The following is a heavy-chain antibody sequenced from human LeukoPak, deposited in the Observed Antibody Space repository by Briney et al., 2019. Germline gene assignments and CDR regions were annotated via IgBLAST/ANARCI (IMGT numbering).Heavy chain of an antibody. CDR2: ISSSSSYI. V-gene: IGHV3-21*01. D-gene: IGHD1-26*01. J-gene: IGHJ4*02. CDR1: GFTFSSYS. Sequence: GGSLRLSCAASGFTFSSYSMNWVRQAPGKGLEWVSSISSSSSYIYYADSVKGRFTISRDNSKNTLSLQMNSLRAEDTALYFCVKDKMGGSYAFDYWGQGTLVTVSS. CDR3: VKDKMGGSYAFDY.